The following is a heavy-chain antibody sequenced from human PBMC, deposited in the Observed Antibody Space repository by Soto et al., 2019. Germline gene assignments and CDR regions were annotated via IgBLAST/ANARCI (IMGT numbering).Heavy chain of an antibody. J-gene: IGHJ4*02. Sequence: SETLSLTCTVSDGSISSRGYHWGWIRQPPGKGLEWIASFYHGGSSYYNPSLKSRVTTSVDTTKNHFSLKLASVTAADTAVYYCARHFLAMFYFDYWGPGTLVTVSS. CDR2: FYHGGSS. V-gene: IGHV4-39*01. CDR1: DGSISSRGYH. CDR3: ARHFLAMFYFDY. D-gene: IGHD3-10*02.